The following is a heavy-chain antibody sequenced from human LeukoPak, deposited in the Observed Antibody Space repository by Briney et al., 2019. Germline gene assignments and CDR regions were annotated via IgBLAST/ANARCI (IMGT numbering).Heavy chain of an antibody. D-gene: IGHD3-3*01. J-gene: IGHJ6*03. CDR1: GFTFSSYA. V-gene: IGHV3-23*01. CDR3: ARGRRTDFHYYNYMDV. CDR2: ISGSGGST. Sequence: GGSLRLSCAASGFTFSSYAMSWVRQAPGKGLEWVSGISGSGGSTYYADSVRGRFTISRDNSRNTLYLHMNSLSGEDTAVYYCARGRRTDFHYYNYMDVWGKGTAVTVSS.